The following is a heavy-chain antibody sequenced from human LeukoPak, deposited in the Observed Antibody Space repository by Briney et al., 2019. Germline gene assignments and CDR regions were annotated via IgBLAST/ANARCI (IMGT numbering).Heavy chain of an antibody. CDR2: INTDGSST. Sequence: PGGSLRLSCAASGFTFSNYWMHWVRQAPGKGLLWVSRINTDGSSTSFADSVKGRFTISRDNDKNTLYLKMNSLRADDTAVYYCIRGRWQQDYWGQGTLVTVSS. CDR3: IRGRWQQDY. V-gene: IGHV3-74*01. J-gene: IGHJ4*02. CDR1: GFTFSNYW. D-gene: IGHD5-24*01.